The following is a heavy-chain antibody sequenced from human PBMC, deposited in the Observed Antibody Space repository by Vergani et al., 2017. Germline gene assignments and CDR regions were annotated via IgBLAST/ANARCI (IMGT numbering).Heavy chain of an antibody. CDR1: GGTFSSYA. D-gene: IGHD3-10*01. J-gene: IGHJ4*02. CDR2: IIPILGTA. V-gene: IGHV1-69*13. CDR3: AFTMGRGIIHGYFDY. Sequence: QVQLVQSGAEGKKPGSSVKVSCKASGGTFSSYAISWVRQAPGQGLEWMGRIIPILGTANYAQKFQGRVTITADESTSTAYMELSSLRSEDTAVYYVAFTMGRGIIHGYFDYWGQGTLVTVSS.